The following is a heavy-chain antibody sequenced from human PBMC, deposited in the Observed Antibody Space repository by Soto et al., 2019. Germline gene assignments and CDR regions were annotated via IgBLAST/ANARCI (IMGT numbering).Heavy chain of an antibody. CDR1: GGSFRNYA. Sequence: QVQLVQSGAEVKKPGSSVKVSCKASGGSFRNYAMSWLRQAPVQGLEWMGGIIPMFGTPNHAQKFPDSVTITADESTSTGYMDLSSLRSEDTAVYFCASSILIRAVGFDDSPRHEHHYYYYGMDVWGQGTTVVVSS. J-gene: IGHJ6*02. CDR2: IIPMFGTP. CDR3: ASSILIRAVGFDDSPRHEHHYYYYGMDV. V-gene: IGHV1-69*01. D-gene: IGHD3-16*01.